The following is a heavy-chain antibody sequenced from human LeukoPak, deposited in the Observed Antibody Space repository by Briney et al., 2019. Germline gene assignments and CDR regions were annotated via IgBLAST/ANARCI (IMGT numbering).Heavy chain of an antibody. Sequence: PGGSLRLSCAASGFTYSSYGMSWVRQAPGKGLEWVSVISGSGYITYYAESVKGRFTISRDNSKNTLYLQMNSLRAEDTAVYYCAKEVGATMLDYWGQGTLVTVSS. V-gene: IGHV3-23*01. CDR2: ISGSGYIT. CDR1: GFTYSSYG. J-gene: IGHJ4*02. D-gene: IGHD1-26*01. CDR3: AKEVGATMLDY.